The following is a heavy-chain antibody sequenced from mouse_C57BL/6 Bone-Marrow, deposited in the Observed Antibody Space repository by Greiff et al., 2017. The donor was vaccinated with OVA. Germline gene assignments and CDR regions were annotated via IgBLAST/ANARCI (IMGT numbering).Heavy chain of an antibody. J-gene: IGHJ3*01. D-gene: IGHD2-4*01. V-gene: IGHV14-4*01. CDR2: IDPENGDT. CDR3: TRWDDYDTWFAY. Sequence: DVQLQESGAELVRPGASVKLSCTASGFNIKDDYMHWVKQRPEQGLEWIGWIDPENGDTEYASKFQGKATITADTSSNTAYLQLSSLTSEDTAVYYCTRWDDYDTWFAYWGQGTLVTVSA. CDR1: GFNIKDDY.